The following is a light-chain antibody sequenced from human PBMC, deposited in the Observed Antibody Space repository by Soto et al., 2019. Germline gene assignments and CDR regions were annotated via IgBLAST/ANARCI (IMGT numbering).Light chain of an antibody. CDR1: QDISNY. Sequence: DIQMTQSPSSLSASVGDRVTITCQASQDISNYLNWYQQKPGKATKLLIYDTSNLETGVPSRFTGSGSRTDFTFTISSLQPEDIATYYCQQYDTLPPFTFGTGTKVDIK. J-gene: IGKJ3*01. CDR3: QQYDTLPPFT. CDR2: DTS. V-gene: IGKV1-33*01.